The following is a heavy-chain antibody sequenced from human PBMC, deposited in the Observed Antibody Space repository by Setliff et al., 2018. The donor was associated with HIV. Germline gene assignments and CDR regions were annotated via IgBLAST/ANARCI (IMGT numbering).Heavy chain of an antibody. V-gene: IGHV4-59*01. CDR2: IYYSGST. J-gene: IGHJ4*02. CDR1: GDSISSYY. CDR3: ARQVGNKVLFDS. D-gene: IGHD7-27*01. Sequence: SETLSLTCTVSGDSISSYYWSWIRQPPGKGLEWIGYIYYSGSTNYNPPLKSRVTISVDTSKNQLSLKLSSVTAADTAVYYCARQVGNKVLFDSWGQGTLVTVS.